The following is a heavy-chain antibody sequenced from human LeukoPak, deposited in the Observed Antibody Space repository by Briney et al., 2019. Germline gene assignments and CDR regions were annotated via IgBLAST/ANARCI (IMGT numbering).Heavy chain of an antibody. J-gene: IGHJ4*02. CDR1: GYTFTGYY. CDR3: ARAQHIVVVSPTHLFDY. V-gene: IGHV1-2*02. Sequence: ASVKVSCKASGYTFTGYYMHWVRQAPGQGLEWMGWINPNSGGTNYAQKFQGRVTMTRDTSISTAYMELSRLRSDDTAAYYCARAQHIVVVSPTHLFDYWGQGTLVTVSS. CDR2: INPNSGGT. D-gene: IGHD2-21*01.